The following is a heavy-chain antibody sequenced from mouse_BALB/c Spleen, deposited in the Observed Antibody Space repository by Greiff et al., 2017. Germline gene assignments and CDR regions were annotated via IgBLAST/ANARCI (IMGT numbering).Heavy chain of an antibody. CDR3: ARRRDMDY. J-gene: IGHJ4*01. CDR2: IDPSDSYT. Sequence: QVQLQQSGAELVKPGASVKLSCKASGYTFTSYWMHWVKQRPGQGLEWIGEIDPSDSYTNYNQKFKGKATLTVDKSSSTAYMQLSSLTSEDSAVYYCARRRDMDYWGQGTSVTVSS. V-gene: IGHV1-69*02. CDR1: GYTFTSYW.